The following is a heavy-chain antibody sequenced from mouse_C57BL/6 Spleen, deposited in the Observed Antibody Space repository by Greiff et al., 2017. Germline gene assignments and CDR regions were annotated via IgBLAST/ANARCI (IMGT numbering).Heavy chain of an antibody. CDR3: ARFNNYYGSSPYYFDY. Sequence: EVKLVESGGGLVQPGGSLRLSCAASGFTFTDYYMSWVRQPPGKALEWLGFIRNKANGYTTEYSASVKGRFTISRDNSQSILYLQMNALRAEDSATYYCARFNNYYGSSPYYFDYWGQGTTLTVSS. V-gene: IGHV7-3*01. J-gene: IGHJ2*01. CDR1: GFTFTDYY. CDR2: IRNKANGYTT. D-gene: IGHD1-1*01.